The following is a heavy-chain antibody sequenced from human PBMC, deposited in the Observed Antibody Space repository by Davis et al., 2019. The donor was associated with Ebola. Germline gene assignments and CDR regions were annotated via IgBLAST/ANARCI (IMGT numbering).Heavy chain of an antibody. CDR3: ARDGPEVEYSYYYYGMDV. V-gene: IGHV3-30*02. CDR1: GFTFSRYG. CDR2: LRYDGTNE. J-gene: IGHJ6*04. Sequence: GGSLRLSCAASGFTFSRYGMHWVRQAPGKGLEWVAFLRYDGTNEYYADSVKGRFTISRDNAKNSLYLQMNSLRAEDTAVYYCARDGPEVEYSYYYYGMDVWGKGTTVTVSS. D-gene: IGHD5-24*01.